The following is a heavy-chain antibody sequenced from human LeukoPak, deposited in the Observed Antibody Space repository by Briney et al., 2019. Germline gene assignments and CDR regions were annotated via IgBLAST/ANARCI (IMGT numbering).Heavy chain of an antibody. CDR3: ARALGYCSGGSCYSGYYLDY. CDR2: IYSGGST. CDR1: GFTVSSNY. D-gene: IGHD2-15*01. V-gene: IGHV3-53*01. Sequence: PGGSLRLSCAASGFTVSSNYMSWVRQAPGKGLEWVSVIYSGGSTYYADSVKGRFTISRDNSKNTLYLQMNSLRAEDTAVYYCARALGYCSGGSCYSGYYLDYWGQGTLVTVSS. J-gene: IGHJ4*02.